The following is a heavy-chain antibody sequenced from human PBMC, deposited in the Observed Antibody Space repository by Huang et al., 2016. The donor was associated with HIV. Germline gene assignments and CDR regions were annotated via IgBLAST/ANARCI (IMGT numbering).Heavy chain of an antibody. CDR3: AKDRVAGTGHCFDP. Sequence: EVKLLESGGGLVQPGGSLRLSCAASGFSFSSYTMTWVRQAPGKGLGWVSSIRGSDNTTFYADSVKGRFTSSRDNSKNTLYLQMKSLRVDDTAVYYCAKDRVAGTGHCFDPWGQGTLVTVSS. CDR1: GFSFSSYT. J-gene: IGHJ5*02. CDR2: IRGSDNTT. V-gene: IGHV3-23*01. D-gene: IGHD6-19*01.